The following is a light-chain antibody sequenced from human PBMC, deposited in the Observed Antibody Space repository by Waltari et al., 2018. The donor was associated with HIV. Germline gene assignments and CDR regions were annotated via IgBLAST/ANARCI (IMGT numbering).Light chain of an antibody. V-gene: IGLV2-11*01. CDR1: SSDVGCYNY. J-gene: IGLJ1*01. CDR2: DVS. Sequence: QSALTQPRPVSGSPGQSVTISCSGPSSDVGCYNYVSWYQQHPGKAPKVRIYDVSKRPSGVPDRFSGSKSGNTASLTISGLQAEDEADYYCCSYAGSYTYVFGTGTKVTVL. CDR3: CSYAGSYTYV.